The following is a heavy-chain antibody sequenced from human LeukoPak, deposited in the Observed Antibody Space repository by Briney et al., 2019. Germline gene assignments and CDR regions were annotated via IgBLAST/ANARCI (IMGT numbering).Heavy chain of an antibody. D-gene: IGHD6-19*01. J-gene: IGHJ4*02. Sequence: GGSLRLSCAASGFTFSSYWMNWVRQAPGKGLEWVANIKQDGSEENYVDSVKGRFTISRDNAKNSLYLQMTSLRGEDTALYFCAREGGWGSPAGYWGQGTLVTVSS. CDR3: AREGGWGSPAGY. CDR2: IKQDGSEE. CDR1: GFTFSSYW. V-gene: IGHV3-7*01.